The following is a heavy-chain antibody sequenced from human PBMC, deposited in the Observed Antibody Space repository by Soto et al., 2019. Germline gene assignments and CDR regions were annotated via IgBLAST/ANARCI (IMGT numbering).Heavy chain of an antibody. J-gene: IGHJ6*04. CDR3: ARTYDFWSGYYPHYYYYYGMDV. V-gene: IGHV1-2*02. CDR1: GYTFTGYY. D-gene: IGHD3-3*01. Sequence: ASVKVSCKASGYTFTGYYMHWVRQAPGQGLEWMGWINPNSGGTNYAQKFQGRVTMTRDTSISTAYMELSRLRSDDTAVYYCARTYDFWSGYYPHYYYYYGMDVWGKGTKVTV. CDR2: INPNSGGT.